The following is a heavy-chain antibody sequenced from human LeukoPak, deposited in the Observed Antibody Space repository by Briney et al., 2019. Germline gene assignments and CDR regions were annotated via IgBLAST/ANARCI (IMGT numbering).Heavy chain of an antibody. D-gene: IGHD3-3*01. J-gene: IGHJ4*02. CDR1: GGSFSGYY. Sequence: SETLSLTCAVYGGSFSGYYWSWIRQPPGKGLEWIWEINHSGSTNYNPPLKSRVTISVDTSKNQFSLKLSSVTAADTAVYYCARVERGVYYDFWSGYFYFAYWGQGTLVTVSS. CDR3: ARVERGVYYDFWSGYFYFAY. CDR2: INHSGST. V-gene: IGHV4-34*01.